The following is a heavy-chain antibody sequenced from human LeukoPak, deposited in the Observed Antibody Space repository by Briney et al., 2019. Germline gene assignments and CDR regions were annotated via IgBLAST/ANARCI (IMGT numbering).Heavy chain of an antibody. Sequence: GGSLRLSRAASGFTFGDYGMSWVRQAPGKGLEWVAVISYDGSNKYYADSVKGRFTISRDNSKNTLYLQMNSLRAEDTAVYYCAKDRTTDGATTYYFDYWGQGTLVTVSS. J-gene: IGHJ4*02. CDR1: GFTFGDYG. D-gene: IGHD1-1*01. V-gene: IGHV3-30*18. CDR3: AKDRTTDGATTYYFDY. CDR2: ISYDGSNK.